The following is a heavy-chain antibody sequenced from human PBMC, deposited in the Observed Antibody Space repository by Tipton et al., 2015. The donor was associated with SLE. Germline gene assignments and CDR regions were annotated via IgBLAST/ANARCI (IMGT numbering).Heavy chain of an antibody. J-gene: IGHJ4*02. D-gene: IGHD4-23*01. CDR2: MSYTGST. CDR1: GGSISGSTYS. CDR3: ARGRGGKPLDY. V-gene: IGHV4-39*01. Sequence: TLSLTCTVSGGSISGSTYSWGWIRQPPGEGLEWIGSMSYTGSTYYNPSLKSRVTISVDTSKNQFSLKLISVTAADTAVYYCARGRGGKPLDYWGQGTLVTVSS.